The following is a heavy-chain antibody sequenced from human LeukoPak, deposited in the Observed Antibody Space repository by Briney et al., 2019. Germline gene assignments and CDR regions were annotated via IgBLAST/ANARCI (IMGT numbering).Heavy chain of an antibody. V-gene: IGHV4-34*01. CDR1: GGSLINYY. CDR3: AMVLWQSARPGP. CDR2: IDHSGGT. Sequence: SETLSRTCAVYGGSLINYYWSWIRQSPGKGLEWIGDIDHSGGTSYHPALRTRVTMSIDPSRNQFYLKVNSVTASDTAVYYCAMVLWQSARPGPWDQGSLVTVSS. D-gene: IGHD2/OR15-2a*01. J-gene: IGHJ5*02.